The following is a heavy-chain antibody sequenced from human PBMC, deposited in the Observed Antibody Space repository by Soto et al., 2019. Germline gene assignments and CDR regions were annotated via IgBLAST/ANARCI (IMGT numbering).Heavy chain of an antibody. CDR1: GGSISSRDYY. Sequence: SETLSLTCTISGGSISSRDYYWSWIRQHPGKGLEWIGYLYYSGNTNYNPSLESRVTISVDTSKNQFSLKLSSVTAADTAVYYCARSPENYYGSGSYFFDYWGQGTLVTVSS. D-gene: IGHD3-10*01. CDR3: ARSPENYYGSGSYFFDY. CDR2: LYYSGNT. V-gene: IGHV4-31*03. J-gene: IGHJ4*02.